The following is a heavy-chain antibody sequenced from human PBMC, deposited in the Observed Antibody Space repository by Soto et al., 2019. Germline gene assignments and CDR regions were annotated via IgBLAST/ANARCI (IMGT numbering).Heavy chain of an antibody. D-gene: IGHD6-13*01. CDR1: GFTFSSYG. CDR2: ISYDGSNK. J-gene: IGHJ4*02. Sequence: PGGSLRLSCAASGFTFSSYGMHWVRQAPGKGLEWVAVISYDGSNKYYADSVKGRFTISRDNSKNTLYLQMNSLRAEDTAVYYCAKASAADTGQGYFEYWGQGTLVTVSS. CDR3: AKASAADTGQGYFEY. V-gene: IGHV3-30*18.